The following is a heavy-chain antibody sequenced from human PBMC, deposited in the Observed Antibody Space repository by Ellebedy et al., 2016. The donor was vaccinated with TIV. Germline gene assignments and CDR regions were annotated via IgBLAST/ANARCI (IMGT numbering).Heavy chain of an antibody. CDR2: IDPSDSYT. Sequence: GESLKISCKGSGYNFTNYWINWVRQMPGKGLEWMGRIDPSDSYTNYNPSFQGHVTISIDRPITAAYLQWSSLKASDSAMYYCAVQPYSSSSTLRDFDLWGRGTQVTVSS. CDR3: AVQPYSSSSTLRDFDL. J-gene: IGHJ2*01. D-gene: IGHD6-6*01. V-gene: IGHV5-10-1*01. CDR1: GYNFTNYW.